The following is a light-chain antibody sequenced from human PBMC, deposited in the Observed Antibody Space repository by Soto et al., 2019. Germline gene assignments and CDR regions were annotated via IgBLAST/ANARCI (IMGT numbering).Light chain of an antibody. CDR3: SSYTSNSTYV. J-gene: IGLJ1*01. CDR1: SSDVGGYNY. Sequence: QSVLTQPASVSGSPGQWITISWNGTSSDVGGYNYVSWYQHHPGKAPKLMIYDVSNRPSGVSNRFSGSKSGNTASLTISGLQAEDEADYYCSSYTSNSTYVFGTGTKVTGL. V-gene: IGLV2-14*03. CDR2: DVS.